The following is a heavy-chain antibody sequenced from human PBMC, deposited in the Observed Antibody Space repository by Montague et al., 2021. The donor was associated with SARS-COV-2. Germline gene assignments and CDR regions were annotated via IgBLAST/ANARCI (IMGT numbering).Heavy chain of an antibody. CDR3: ARDLWVWLSVEGSFDY. CDR1: GRSISSSSYY. V-gene: IGHV4-39*07. D-gene: IGHD5-12*01. CDR2: IYYSGST. Sequence: SETLSLTCTVSGRSISSSSYYWGWIRQPPGKGLEWVGSIYYSGSTYYNPSLKSRVTISVDTSKNQFSLKLSSVTAADTAAYYCARDLWVWLSVEGSFDYWGQGTLVTVSS. J-gene: IGHJ4*02.